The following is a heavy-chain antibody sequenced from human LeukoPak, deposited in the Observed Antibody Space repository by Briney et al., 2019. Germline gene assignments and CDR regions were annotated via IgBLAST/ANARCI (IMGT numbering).Heavy chain of an antibody. J-gene: IGHJ4*02. D-gene: IGHD3-22*01. CDR3: VRDSHYYDTTDPKYRLDY. Sequence: PGGSLRLSCAASGFTFSDHFMSWMRQSPGKGLEWVAYISSGGSPMYYVDSVKGRSTISRDNAKNSLYLEIHSLRVEDTRVYYCVRDSHYYDTTDPKYRLDYWGQGTLVSVSS. V-gene: IGHV3-11*04. CDR1: GFTFSDHF. CDR2: ISSGGSPM.